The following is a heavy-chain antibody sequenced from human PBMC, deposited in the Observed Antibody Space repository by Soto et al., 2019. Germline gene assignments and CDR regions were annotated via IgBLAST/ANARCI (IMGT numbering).Heavy chain of an antibody. Sequence: SVKVSCKASGGTFSSYAISWVRQAPGQGLEWMGGIIPIFGTANYAQKFQGRVTITADESTSTAYMELSSLRSEDTAVYYCARAAGEGYCSGGSCYVADYWGQGTLVTVSS. D-gene: IGHD2-15*01. CDR3: ARAAGEGYCSGGSCYVADY. CDR1: GGTFSSYA. J-gene: IGHJ4*02. V-gene: IGHV1-69*13. CDR2: IIPIFGTA.